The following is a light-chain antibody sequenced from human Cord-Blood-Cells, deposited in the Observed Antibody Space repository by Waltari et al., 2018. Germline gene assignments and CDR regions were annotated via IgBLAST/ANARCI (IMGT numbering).Light chain of an antibody. CDR3: QQYYSTPYS. CDR2: WAS. CDR1: QSVLYSSNNKNN. V-gene: IGKV4-1*01. J-gene: IGKJ2*03. Sequence: DIVMSRPPDSLAVSLGERATINCKSSQSVLYSSNNKNNLAWHQQKPGQPPKLLIYWASTRESGVPGRFRGSGSGTDFTLTISSLQAEDLAVYYCQQYYSTPYSFGQGTKLEIK.